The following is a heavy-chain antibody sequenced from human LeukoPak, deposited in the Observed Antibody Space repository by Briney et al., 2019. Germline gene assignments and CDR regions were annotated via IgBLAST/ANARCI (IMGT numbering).Heavy chain of an antibody. CDR2: IYNSGST. V-gene: IGHV4-59*01. CDR1: GVSISSYH. J-gene: IGHJ4*02. CDR3: ARKDGDY. Sequence: SETLSLTCTVSGVSISSYHWSWIRQPPVKGLEWIGYIYNSGSTNYNPSLKSRVTISVDTSKNQVSLKLSSVTAADTAVYHCARKDGDYWGQGILVTASS. D-gene: IGHD2-15*01.